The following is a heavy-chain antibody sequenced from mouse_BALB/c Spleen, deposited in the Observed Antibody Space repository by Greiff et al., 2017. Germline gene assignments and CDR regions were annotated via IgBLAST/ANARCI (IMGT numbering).Heavy chain of an antibody. V-gene: IGHV3-2*02. CDR2: ISYSGST. CDR3: AREGYDLDY. Sequence: DVQLQESGPGLVKPSQSLSLTCTVTGYSITSDYAWNWIRQFPGNKLEWMGYISYSGSTSYNPSLKSRISITRDTSKNQFFLQLNSVTTEDTATYYCAREGYDLDYWGQGTTLTVSS. J-gene: IGHJ2*01. D-gene: IGHD2-14*01. CDR1: GYSITSDYA.